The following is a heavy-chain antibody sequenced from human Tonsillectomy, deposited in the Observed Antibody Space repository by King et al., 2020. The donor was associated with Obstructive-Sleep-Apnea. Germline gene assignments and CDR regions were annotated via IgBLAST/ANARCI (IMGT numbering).Heavy chain of an antibody. Sequence: AQLVQSGGGLVKPGGSLRLSCAASGFTFSNAWMSWVRQAPGKGLEWVGRIKSKTDGGTTDYSAPVKGRFTISRDDSKNTLYLQMNSLKTEDTAVYYCTTEGGIQLWFPDAFDIWGQGTMVTVSS. CDR2: IKSKTDGGTT. CDR3: TTEGGIQLWFPDAFDI. D-gene: IGHD5-18*01. CDR1: GFTFSNAW. J-gene: IGHJ3*02. V-gene: IGHV3-15*01.